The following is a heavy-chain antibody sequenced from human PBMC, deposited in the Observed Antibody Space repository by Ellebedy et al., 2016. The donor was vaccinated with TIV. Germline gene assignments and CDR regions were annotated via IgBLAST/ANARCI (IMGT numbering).Heavy chain of an antibody. D-gene: IGHD1-14*01. V-gene: IGHV2-5*02. Sequence: SGPTLVKPTQTLTLTCIFSGFSLTIRPVGVGWIRQPPGKALEWLALIYWDDDNRYSPFLRSRLTVTKDTSKNQVVLTVTNVDPLDTATYFCVHRRTLNGNRNFGYFDYWGQGTLVTVSS. CDR3: VHRRTLNGNRNFGYFDY. CDR1: GFSLTIRPVG. J-gene: IGHJ4*02. CDR2: IYWDDDN.